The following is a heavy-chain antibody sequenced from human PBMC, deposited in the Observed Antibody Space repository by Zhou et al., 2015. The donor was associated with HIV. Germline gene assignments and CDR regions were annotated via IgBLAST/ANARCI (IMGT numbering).Heavy chain of an antibody. D-gene: IGHD1-1*01. CDR2: IIPLFPTP. CDR1: GYTFTAYH. J-gene: IGHJ1*01. Sequence: QVRLVQSGTEVKKPGASVKVSCKASGYTFTAYHIHWVRQVPGQGLEWMGGIIPLFPTPNYAQTFQGRLTITADKSTGTAYMELTSLTSDDTAVYYCARATTPQPYLSSFQNWGQGTVVSVSS. CDR3: ARATTPQPYLSSFQN. V-gene: IGHV1-69*06.